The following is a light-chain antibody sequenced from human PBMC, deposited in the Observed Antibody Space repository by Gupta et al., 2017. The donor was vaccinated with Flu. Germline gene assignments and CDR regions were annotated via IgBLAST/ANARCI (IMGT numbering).Light chain of an antibody. CDR1: QSVSSN. V-gene: IGKV3-15*01. J-gene: IGKJ1*01. CDR3: QQYNNWPPNT. Sequence: EIVMTQSPATLTVSPGERATLSCRASQSVSSNLAWYQQKPGQAPRLLIYGASTRATGIPARFSGSGYGTEFTLTISSRQSEDFAVYYCQQYNNWPPNTFGQGTKVEIK. CDR2: GAS.